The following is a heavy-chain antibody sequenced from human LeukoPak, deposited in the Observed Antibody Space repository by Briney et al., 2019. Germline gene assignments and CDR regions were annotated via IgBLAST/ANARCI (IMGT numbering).Heavy chain of an antibody. D-gene: IGHD3-22*01. CDR1: GFTFSSYG. V-gene: IGHV3-30*03. Sequence: QPGGSLRLSCAASGFTFSSYGMHWVRQAPGKGLEWVAVISYDGSNKYYADSVKGRFTISRDNSKNTLYLQMNSLRAEDTAVYYCASTPPPFYYDSSGVDFLPQYFQHWGQGTLVTVSS. CDR2: ISYDGSNK. J-gene: IGHJ1*01. CDR3: ASTPPPFYYDSSGVDFLPQYFQH.